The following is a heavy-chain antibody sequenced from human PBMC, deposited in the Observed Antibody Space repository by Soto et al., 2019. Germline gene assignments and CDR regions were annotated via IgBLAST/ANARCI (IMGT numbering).Heavy chain of an antibody. V-gene: IGHV3-53*04. J-gene: IGHJ6*03. CDR1: GLTVSSNY. D-gene: IGHD3-16*01. CDR2: IYSGGST. CDR3: HILGGAPARHFYYMDV. Sequence: EVQLVESGGGLVQPGGSLRLSCAASGLTVSSNYMSWVRQAPGKGLEWVSVIYSGGSTYYADSVKGRFTISRHNSKNTMYLQMNSLRAEDTAVYSCHILGGAPARHFYYMDVWGKGTTDTVSS.